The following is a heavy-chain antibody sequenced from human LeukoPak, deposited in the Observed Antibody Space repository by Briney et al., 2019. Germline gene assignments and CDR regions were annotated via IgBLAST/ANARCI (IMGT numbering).Heavy chain of an antibody. CDR3: PRCVGSLTRNGFDP. CDR2: IYPGDSDT. V-gene: IGHV5-51*01. Sequence: GESLKISCKGSGYSFTSYWIGWVRQMPGKGLEWMGIIYPGDSDTRYSPSFQGQVTISADKSISTAYLQWSSLKASDTAMYYCPRCVGSLTRNGFDPGGQGTLSPSPQ. D-gene: IGHD1-26*01. CDR1: GYSFTSYW. J-gene: IGHJ5*02.